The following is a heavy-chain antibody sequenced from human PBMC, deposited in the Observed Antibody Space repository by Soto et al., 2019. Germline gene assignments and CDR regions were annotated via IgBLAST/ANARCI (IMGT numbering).Heavy chain of an antibody. CDR3: ASKSWSPYNRDYYSNVDV. CDR2: IIPVLGTK. CDR1: GGTFSNYA. D-gene: IGHD2-21*02. Sequence: QVQLVQSGAEVKRPGSSVKVSCKASGGTFSNYAINWVRQAPGQGLEWVGGIIPVLGTKNHAQRFQARVTITADETKITVFMELSSLRSDDTAVYFCASKSWSPYNRDYYSNVDVWGQGTTVTVSS. J-gene: IGHJ6*02. V-gene: IGHV1-69*11.